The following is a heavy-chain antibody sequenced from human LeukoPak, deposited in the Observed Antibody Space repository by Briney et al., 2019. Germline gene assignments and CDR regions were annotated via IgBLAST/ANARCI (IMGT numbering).Heavy chain of an antibody. CDR1: GYTFTGYY. Sequence: ASVKVSCKASGYTFTGYYMHWVRQATGQGLEWMGWMNPNSGNTGYAQKFQGRVTITRNTSISTAYMELSSLRSEDTAVYYCATYSGSYFDYWGQGTLVTVSS. CDR2: MNPNSGNT. V-gene: IGHV1-8*03. J-gene: IGHJ4*02. CDR3: ATYSGSYFDY. D-gene: IGHD1-26*01.